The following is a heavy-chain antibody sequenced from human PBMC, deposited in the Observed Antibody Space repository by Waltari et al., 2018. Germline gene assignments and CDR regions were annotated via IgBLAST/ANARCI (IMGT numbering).Heavy chain of an antibody. D-gene: IGHD1-26*01. Sequence: EVQLLESGGGLVQPGGSLRLSCAASGFTFSSYAMSWVRQAPGKGLEWGSVIYSGGSTYYADSVKGRFTISRDNSKNTLYLQMNSLRAEDTAVYYCAKGGSGSYSAAFDIWGQGTMVTVSS. CDR1: GFTFSSYA. CDR3: AKGGSGSYSAAFDI. CDR2: IYSGGST. V-gene: IGHV3-23*03. J-gene: IGHJ3*02.